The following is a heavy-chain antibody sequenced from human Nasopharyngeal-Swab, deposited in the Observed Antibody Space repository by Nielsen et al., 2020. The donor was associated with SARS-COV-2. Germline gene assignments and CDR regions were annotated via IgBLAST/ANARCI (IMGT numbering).Heavy chain of an antibody. V-gene: IGHV3-48*04. D-gene: IGHD3-3*01. Sequence: GGSLRLSCAASGFTFSSYGMTWVRQAPGKGLEWVSHISTTGSSKYYADSLKGRFTISRDNDKNSLYLQMNSLRADDTAVYYCASGGYDFWSGYPSDYWGLGTLVTVSS. CDR2: ISTTGSSK. J-gene: IGHJ4*02. CDR3: ASGGYDFWSGYPSDY. CDR1: GFTFSSYG.